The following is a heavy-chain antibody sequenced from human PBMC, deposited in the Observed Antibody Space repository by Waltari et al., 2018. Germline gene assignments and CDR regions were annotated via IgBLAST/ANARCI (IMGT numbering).Heavy chain of an antibody. V-gene: IGHV1-8*01. CDR1: GYTFSSYD. CDR3: ARGEGYSSGWFGEDY. CDR2: MSPKSGDT. D-gene: IGHD6-19*01. J-gene: IGHJ4*02. Sequence: QVQLVQSGAEVKKPGASVKVSCKASGYTFSSYDIPWVRQATGQGLEWMGWMSPKSGDTGYAQKFQGRVMMTRNTSISTAYMELSSLRSEDTGVYYCARGEGYSSGWFGEDYWGQGTLVTVSS.